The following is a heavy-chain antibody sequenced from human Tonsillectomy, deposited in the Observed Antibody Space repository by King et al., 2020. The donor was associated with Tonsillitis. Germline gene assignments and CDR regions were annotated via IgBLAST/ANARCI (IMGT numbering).Heavy chain of an antibody. CDR3: ASGWGTYDY. J-gene: IGHJ4*02. CDR1: GFPFSRNT. V-gene: IGHV3-48*01. CDR2: ISTVSSTI. Sequence: VQLVESGGGLVQPGGSLRLSCAASGFPFSRNTMNWVRQAPGKGLEWVSYISTVSSTIYYADSVKGRCTISRDNAKNSLYLQMNSLRAEDTAVYYCASGWGTYDYWGQGTLVTVSS. D-gene: IGHD2-8*02.